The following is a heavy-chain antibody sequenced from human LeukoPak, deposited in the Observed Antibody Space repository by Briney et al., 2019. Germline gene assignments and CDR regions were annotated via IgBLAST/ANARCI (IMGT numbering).Heavy chain of an antibody. J-gene: IGHJ3*02. CDR1: GGSISSYY. V-gene: IGHV4-59*08. CDR2: IYYSGST. D-gene: IGHD6-19*01. Sequence: SETLSLTCTVSGGSISSYYWSWIRQPPGKGLEWIGYIYYSGSTNYNPSLKSRVTISVDTSKNQSSLKLSSVTAADTAVYYCARHMSVAYSRGWYELDAFDIWGQGTMVTVSS. CDR3: ARHMSVAYSRGWYELDAFDI.